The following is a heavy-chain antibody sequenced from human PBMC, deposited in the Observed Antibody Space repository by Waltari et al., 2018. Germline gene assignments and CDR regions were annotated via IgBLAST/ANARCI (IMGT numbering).Heavy chain of an antibody. Sequence: QVQLVESGGGVVQPGGSLRLSCAASGFTFRSYGMHWARPAPGKGLEWVAFIRYDGSNKYYADSVKGRFTISRDNSKNTLYLQMNSLRAEDTVVYYCAKDWQQRDAFDIWGQGTMVTVSS. J-gene: IGHJ3*02. CDR2: IRYDGSNK. CDR3: AKDWQQRDAFDI. V-gene: IGHV3-30*02. D-gene: IGHD6-13*01. CDR1: GFTFRSYG.